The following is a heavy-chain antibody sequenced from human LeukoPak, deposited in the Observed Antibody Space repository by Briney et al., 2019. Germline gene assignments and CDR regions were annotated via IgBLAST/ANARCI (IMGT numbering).Heavy chain of an antibody. J-gene: IGHJ4*02. CDR2: INHSGST. D-gene: IGHD3-22*01. V-gene: IGHV4-34*01. Sequence: SETLSLTCAVYGGSFSGYYWSWIRQPPGKGLEWVGEINHSGSTNYKPSLKGRVTISGDTSKNQLSLKLISVTAADTAVYYCARGGYYYDSSPVYWGQRTLVTVSS. CDR3: ARGGYYYDSSPVY. CDR1: GGSFSGYY.